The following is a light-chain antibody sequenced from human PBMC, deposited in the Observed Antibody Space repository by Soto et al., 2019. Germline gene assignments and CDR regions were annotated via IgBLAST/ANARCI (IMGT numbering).Light chain of an antibody. V-gene: IGKV3-20*01. CDR3: HQYGSSPYT. Sequence: EIVLTQSPGTLSLSPGDRATLSCRASQSVSSCYLAWYQQKPGQAPRLLIYGASSRTTGIPDRVSGSGSGTDFTLTISRLEPEDFSVYYCHQYGSSPYTFGQGTKLEIK. CDR2: GAS. CDR1: QSVSSCY. J-gene: IGKJ2*01.